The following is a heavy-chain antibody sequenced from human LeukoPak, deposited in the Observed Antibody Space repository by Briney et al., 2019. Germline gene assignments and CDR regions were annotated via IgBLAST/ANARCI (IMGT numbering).Heavy chain of an antibody. D-gene: IGHD2-21*02. CDR1: GYTFTSYD. J-gene: IGHJ4*02. CDR3: ARADVVVTGMVDY. Sequence: ASVKVSCKASGYTFTSYDINWVRQATGQGLEWMGWMNPNSGNTGYAQKFQGRVTMTRNTSISTAYMELSSLRSEDTAAYYCARADVVVTGMVDYWGQGALVTVSS. V-gene: IGHV1-8*01. CDR2: MNPNSGNT.